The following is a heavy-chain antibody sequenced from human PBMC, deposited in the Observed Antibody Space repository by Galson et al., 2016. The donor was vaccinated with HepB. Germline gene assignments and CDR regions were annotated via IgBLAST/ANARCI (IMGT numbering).Heavy chain of an antibody. CDR3: ARVRVGATFMDAFDI. J-gene: IGHJ3*02. CDR2: IKSDGSEK. V-gene: IGHV3-7*01. Sequence: SLRLSCAASGFTFSSFWMSWVRQAPGKGLEWVANIKSDGSEKYYVDSVKGRFTISRDNAKNSLFLQMNSLRAEDTAVYYCARVRVGATFMDAFDIWGQGTMVTVSS. D-gene: IGHD1-26*01. CDR1: GFTFSSFW.